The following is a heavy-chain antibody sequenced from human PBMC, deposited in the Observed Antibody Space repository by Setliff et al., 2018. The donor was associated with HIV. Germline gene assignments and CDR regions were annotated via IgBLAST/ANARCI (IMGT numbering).Heavy chain of an antibody. CDR2: IYYSGST. Sequence: SETLSLTCTVSAGSIRSSTFYWAWIRQPPGKGLEWIGTIYYSGSTYYNPSLKSRATISVDMSKNQFSLRLSSVTAADTAVYYCIIAYSSGWLAPMGFDSWGQGTLVTVSS. CDR3: IIAYSSGWLAPMGFDS. V-gene: IGHV4-39*01. J-gene: IGHJ4*02. CDR1: AGSIRSSTFY. D-gene: IGHD6-19*01.